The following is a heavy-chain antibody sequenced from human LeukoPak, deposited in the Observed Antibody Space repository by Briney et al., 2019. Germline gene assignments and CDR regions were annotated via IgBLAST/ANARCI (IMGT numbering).Heavy chain of an antibody. D-gene: IGHD3-10*01. CDR1: GYSFTSYW. CDR2: IYPGDSDT. Sequence: GESLKISCKGSGYSFTSYWIGWVRQMPGKGLEWMGIIYPGDSDTRYSPSFQGQVTISADKSISTAYLQWSSLKALDTAMYYCARHTGVHYYGSGSPENNWFDPWGQGTLVTVSS. V-gene: IGHV5-51*01. CDR3: ARHTGVHYYGSGSPENNWFDP. J-gene: IGHJ5*02.